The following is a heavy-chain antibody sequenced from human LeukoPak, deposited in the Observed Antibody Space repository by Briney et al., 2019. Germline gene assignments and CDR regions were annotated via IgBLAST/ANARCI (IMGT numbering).Heavy chain of an antibody. V-gene: IGHV3-7*01. CDR3: ARGGWLRGPNWFDP. CDR2: IKQDGSEK. J-gene: IGHJ5*02. Sequence: GGSLRLSCAASGFTFSSYWMSWVRQAPGKGLEWVANIKQDGSEKYYVDSVKGRFTISRDNAKNSLYLQMNSLRAEDTAVYYCARGGWLRGPNWFDPWGQGTLVTVSS. CDR1: GFTFSSYW. D-gene: IGHD5-12*01.